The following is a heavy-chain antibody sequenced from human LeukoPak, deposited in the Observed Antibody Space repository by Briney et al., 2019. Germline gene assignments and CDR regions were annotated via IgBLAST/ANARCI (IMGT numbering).Heavy chain of an antibody. V-gene: IGHV3-15*01. D-gene: IGHD2-21*01. CDR3: APDSPVSMAHSFDY. J-gene: IGHJ4*02. Sequence: GGSLRLSCAASGFTFSTAWMSWVRQAPGKGLEWVGRVKRTLNGIIVDYAAPVKDRFTSSRDDSEATLYLQMNGLKSEDTAVYFCAPDSPVSMAHSFDYWGQGLLVTVSS. CDR1: GFTFSTAW. CDR2: VKRTLNGIIV.